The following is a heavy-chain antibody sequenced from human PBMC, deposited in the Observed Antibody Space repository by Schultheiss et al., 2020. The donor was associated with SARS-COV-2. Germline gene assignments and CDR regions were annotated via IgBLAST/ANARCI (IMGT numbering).Heavy chain of an antibody. Sequence: SETLSLTCTVSGGSISSGDYYWSWIRQPPGKGLEWIGYIFHSGSTYSNPSVKSRVTILVDRSKNQFSLKLSSVTAADTAVYYCAREAAAAAGGWFDPWGQGTLVTVSS. CDR3: AREAAAAAGGWFDP. CDR2: IFHSGST. J-gene: IGHJ5*02. D-gene: IGHD6-13*01. V-gene: IGHV4-30-2*01. CDR1: GGSISSGDYY.